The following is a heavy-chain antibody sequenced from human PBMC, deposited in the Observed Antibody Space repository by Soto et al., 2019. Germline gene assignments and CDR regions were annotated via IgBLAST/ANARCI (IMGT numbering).Heavy chain of an antibody. J-gene: IGHJ3*01. Sequence: EVQLVESGGGLVMPGGSLRLSCAASGFTFSAYHMNWVRQAPGKGLEWVSSINPTSSHVYYADSVRGRFTISRDDSKNAVSLQMNSLRTEDAALYDCARGYCGVGGCYLRRAAFDVWGQGTMVTVSS. CDR2: INPTSSHV. CDR1: GFTFSAYH. V-gene: IGHV3-21*01. D-gene: IGHD2-15*01. CDR3: ARGYCGVGGCYLRRAAFDV.